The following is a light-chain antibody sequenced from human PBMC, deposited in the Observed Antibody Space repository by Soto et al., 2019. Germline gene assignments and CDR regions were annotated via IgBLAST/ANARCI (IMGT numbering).Light chain of an antibody. CDR3: QQYNNWPT. J-gene: IGKJ1*01. CDR1: QSVSNN. CDR2: GAS. Sequence: EIVFTHSPVTLSRSRGERATLSCRASQSVSNNYLAWYQQKPGQAPRLLIYGASNRATGIPDRFSGSGSGTDFTLTISSLQSEDFAVYYCQQYNNWPTFGQGTKVDI. V-gene: IGKV3D-15*01.